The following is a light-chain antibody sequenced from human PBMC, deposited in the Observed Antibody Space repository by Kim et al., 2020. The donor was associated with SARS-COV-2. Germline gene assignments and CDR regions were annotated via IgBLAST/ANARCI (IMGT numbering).Light chain of an antibody. CDR1: ILRNYY. CDR2: GEN. Sequence: ALGQTVRITGQGDILRNYYATWYQQKPGQAPVVVIYGENKRPSGIPDRFSGSTSGNTASLTITGAQAEDEADYHCDSRDSSGYQVVFGAGTQLTVL. CDR3: DSRDSSGYQVV. V-gene: IGLV3-19*01. J-gene: IGLJ2*01.